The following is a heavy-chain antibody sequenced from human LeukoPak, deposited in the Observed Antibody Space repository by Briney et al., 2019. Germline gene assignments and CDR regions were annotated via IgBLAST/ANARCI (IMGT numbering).Heavy chain of an antibody. CDR2: ISAYNGNT. Sequence: GASVKVSCKASGYTFTGYYMNWVRQAPGQGLEWMGWISAYNGNTNYAQKLQGRVTMTTDTSTSTAYMELRSLRSDDTAVYYCARARIILEWLSPLFDYWGQGTLVTVSS. J-gene: IGHJ4*02. CDR3: ARARIILEWLSPLFDY. D-gene: IGHD3-3*01. V-gene: IGHV1-18*04. CDR1: GYTFTGYY.